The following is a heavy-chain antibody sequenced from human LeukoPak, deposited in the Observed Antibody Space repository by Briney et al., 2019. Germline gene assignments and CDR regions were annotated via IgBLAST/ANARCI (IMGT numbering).Heavy chain of an antibody. Sequence: HPGGSLRLSCAASGFTFSSYGMHWVRQAPGKGLEWVAVIWYDGSNKYYADSVKGRFTISRDNSKNTLYLQMNSLRAEDTAVYYRAKDIRRGWPLDYWGQGTLVTVSS. D-gene: IGHD6-19*01. CDR1: GFTFSSYG. CDR2: IWYDGSNK. V-gene: IGHV3-33*06. J-gene: IGHJ4*02. CDR3: AKDIRRGWPLDY.